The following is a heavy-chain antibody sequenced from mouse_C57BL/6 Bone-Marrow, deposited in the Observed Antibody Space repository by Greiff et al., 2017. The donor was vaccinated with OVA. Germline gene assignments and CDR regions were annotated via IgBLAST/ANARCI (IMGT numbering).Heavy chain of an antibody. CDR1: GYSFTDYH. J-gene: IGHJ3*01. Sequence: VQLQQSGPELVKPGASVKISCKASGYSFTDYHMNWVKQSNGKSLEWLGVINPNYGTTSYNQKFKGKATLTVDQSSSTAYMQLNSLTSEDSAVYYCARGGSSGPAWFADWGQGTLVTVSA. CDR2: INPNYGTT. CDR3: ARGGSSGPAWFAD. D-gene: IGHD3-2*02. V-gene: IGHV1-39*01.